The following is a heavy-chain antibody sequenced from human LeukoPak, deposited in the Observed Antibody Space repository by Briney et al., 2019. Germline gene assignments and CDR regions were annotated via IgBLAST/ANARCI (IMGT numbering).Heavy chain of an antibody. CDR1: GFTFSSYW. D-gene: IGHD5-24*01. CDR3: ARREMATITDY. CDR2: INQDGSEK. Sequence: GGSLRLSCAASGFTFSSYWMSWVRQAPGKGLEWVANINQDGSEKYYVDSVEGRFTISRNNAKNSLYLQMNSLTAEDTAMYYCARREMATITDYWGQGTLVTVSS. J-gene: IGHJ4*02. V-gene: IGHV3-7*01.